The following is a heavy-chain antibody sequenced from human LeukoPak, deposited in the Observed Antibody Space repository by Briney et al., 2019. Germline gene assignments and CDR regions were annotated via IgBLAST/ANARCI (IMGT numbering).Heavy chain of an antibody. CDR3: ARDYYGSGSSSYYYMDV. Sequence: ASVKVSCKASGYIFTSYYMHWVRQAPGQGLEWMGIINPSGGSTSYAQKFQGRVTMTRDMSTSTVYMELSSLRSEDTAVYYCARDYYGSGSSSYYYMDVWGKGTTVTVSS. D-gene: IGHD3-10*01. CDR2: INPSGGST. V-gene: IGHV1-46*01. CDR1: GYIFTSYY. J-gene: IGHJ6*03.